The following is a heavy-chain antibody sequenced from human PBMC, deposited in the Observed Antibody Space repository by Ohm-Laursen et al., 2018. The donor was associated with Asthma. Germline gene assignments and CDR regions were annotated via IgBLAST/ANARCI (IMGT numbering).Heavy chain of an antibody. CDR1: GFTFDDYA. Sequence: SLRLSCAASGFTFDDYAMHWVRQAPGKGLEWVSGISWNSGSIGYADSVKGRFTISRDNAKNSLYLQMNSLRVDDTALYYCARIGPEWELPGREYSLIHWGQGTLVTVSS. CDR2: ISWNSGSI. J-gene: IGHJ1*01. D-gene: IGHD1-26*01. CDR3: ARIGPEWELPGREYSLIH. V-gene: IGHV3-9*01.